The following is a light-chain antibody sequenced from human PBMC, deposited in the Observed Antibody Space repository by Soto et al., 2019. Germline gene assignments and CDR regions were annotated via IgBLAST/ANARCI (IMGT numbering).Light chain of an antibody. Sequence: DIQMTQSPSSLSASVGDRVTITCRASQGISNYLAWYQQKPGKVPKLLIYEASSLDVGVPSRFSGSGSGTEFTLTISSLQPDDFATYYCQQYNTFWTFGQGTKVDIK. CDR3: QQYNTFWT. V-gene: IGKV1-5*03. J-gene: IGKJ1*01. CDR2: EAS. CDR1: QGISNY.